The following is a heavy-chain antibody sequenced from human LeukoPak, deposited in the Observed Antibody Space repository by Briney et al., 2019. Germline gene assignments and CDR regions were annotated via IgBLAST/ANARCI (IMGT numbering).Heavy chain of an antibody. CDR2: ISAYNGNT. D-gene: IGHD3-10*01. CDR3: ARDGFLLWFGELFPSN. V-gene: IGHV1-18*01. Sequence: EASVKVSCKASGYTFTSYGISWVRQAPGQGLEWMGWISAYNGNTNYAQKLQGRVTMTADTSTSTAYMELRSLRSDDTAVYYCARDGFLLWFGELFPSNWGQGTLVTVSS. J-gene: IGHJ4*02. CDR1: GYTFTSYG.